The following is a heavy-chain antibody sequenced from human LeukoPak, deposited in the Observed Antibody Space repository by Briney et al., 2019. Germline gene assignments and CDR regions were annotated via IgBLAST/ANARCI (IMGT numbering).Heavy chain of an antibody. J-gene: IGHJ6*02. CDR2: ISGSGGST. D-gene: IGHD6-13*01. CDR1: GFTFSSYA. V-gene: IGHV3-23*01. Sequence: GGSLRLSCAASGFTFSSYAMSWVRQAPGKGLEWVSAISGSGGSTYYADSVKGRFTISRDNSKNTLYLQMNSLRAEDTAVYYCASAQAAAVSYYYGMDVWGRGTTVTVSS. CDR3: ASAQAAAVSYYYGMDV.